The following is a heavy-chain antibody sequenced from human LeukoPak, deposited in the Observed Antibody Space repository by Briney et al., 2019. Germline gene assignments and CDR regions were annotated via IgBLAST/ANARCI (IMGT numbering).Heavy chain of an antibody. Sequence: PSETLSLTCTVSGGSISNYYWNWIRQPPGKGLEWIGYIYYTGNTNYNPSLKSRVTISVDTSKNQFSLKLSSVTAADTAVYYCARELESNYYDSSGFDYYYYMDVWGKGTTVTISS. CDR3: ARELESNYYDSSGFDYYYYMDV. V-gene: IGHV4-59*12. D-gene: IGHD3-22*01. J-gene: IGHJ6*03. CDR1: GGSISNYY. CDR2: IYYTGNT.